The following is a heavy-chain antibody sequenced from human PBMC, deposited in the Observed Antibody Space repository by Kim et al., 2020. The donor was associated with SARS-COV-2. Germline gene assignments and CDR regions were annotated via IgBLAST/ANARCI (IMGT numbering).Heavy chain of an antibody. J-gene: IGHJ4*02. Sequence: SETLSLTCAVYGGSFSGYYWSWIRQPPGKGLEWIGEINHSGSTNYNPSLKSRVTISVDTSKNQFSLKLSSVTAADTAVYYCARGRGVGATFFDYWGQGTLVTVSS. CDR2: INHSGST. D-gene: IGHD1-26*01. V-gene: IGHV4-34*01. CDR1: GGSFSGYY. CDR3: ARGRGVGATFFDY.